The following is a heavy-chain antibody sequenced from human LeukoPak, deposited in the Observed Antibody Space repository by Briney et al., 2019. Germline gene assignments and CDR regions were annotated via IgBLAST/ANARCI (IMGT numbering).Heavy chain of an antibody. J-gene: IGHJ5*02. V-gene: IGHV4-34*01. D-gene: IGHD2-2*01. CDR1: GGSFSGYY. CDR2: INHRGST. CDR3: ESQNCSRASSYPQNGIHP. Sequence: PSEALSVTCADYGGSFSGYYWCWIRQPPGEGLEWIGEINHRGSTNYNPSLKSRVTISVDTSKHQFSLNLNSVTGAHTAVYYCESQNCSRASSYPQNGIHPWGQRTRVTVST.